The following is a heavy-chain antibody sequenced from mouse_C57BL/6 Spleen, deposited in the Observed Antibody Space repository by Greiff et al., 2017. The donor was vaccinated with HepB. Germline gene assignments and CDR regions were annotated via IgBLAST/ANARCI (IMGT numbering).Heavy chain of an antibody. CDR2: IDPENGDT. D-gene: IGHD2-1*01. J-gene: IGHJ1*03. Sequence: EVQLQQSGAELVRPGASVKLSCTASGFNIKDDYMHWVKQRPEQGLEWIGWIDPENGDTEYASKFQGKATITADTSSNKAYLQLCSLTSEDTAVYYCTNYGNSYWYFDVWGTGTTVTVSS. CDR1: GFNIKDDY. V-gene: IGHV14-4*01. CDR3: TNYGNSYWYFDV.